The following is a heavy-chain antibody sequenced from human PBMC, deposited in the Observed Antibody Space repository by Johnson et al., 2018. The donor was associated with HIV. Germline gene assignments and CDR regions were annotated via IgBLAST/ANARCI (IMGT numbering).Heavy chain of an antibody. CDR3: ARNRRGIYSSGWYGGAFDI. CDR1: GFSFNSYP. V-gene: IGHV3-30*04. CDR2: ISYDGSNK. D-gene: IGHD6-19*01. Sequence: QVQLVESGGGVVQPGRSLRLSCAASGFSFNSYPMHWVRQAPGKGLEWVAHISYDGSNKYYADTVKGRFPISRDNSTNTLYLQMNSLRAEDTAVYYCARNRRGIYSSGWYGGAFDIWGQGTMVTVSS. J-gene: IGHJ3*02.